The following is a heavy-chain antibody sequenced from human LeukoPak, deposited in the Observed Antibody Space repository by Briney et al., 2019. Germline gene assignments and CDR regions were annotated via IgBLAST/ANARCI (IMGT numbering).Heavy chain of an antibody. CDR1: RFTFSGYG. CDR2: INEGGGGK. CDR3: ARDAPPYCSGGSCYSRY. D-gene: IGHD2-15*01. V-gene: IGHV3-7*01. J-gene: IGHJ4*02. Sequence: GGSLRLSCAASRFTFSGYGMIWVRQAPGKGLEWVSNINEGGGGKYYVDLVKGRFTISRDNSKNSLYLQMNRLGAEDTAVYYCARDAPPYCSGGSCYSRYWGQGALVTVSS.